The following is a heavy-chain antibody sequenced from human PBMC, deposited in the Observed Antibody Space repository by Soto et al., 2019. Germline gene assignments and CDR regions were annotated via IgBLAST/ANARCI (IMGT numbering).Heavy chain of an antibody. D-gene: IGHD3-9*01. J-gene: IGHJ4*02. V-gene: IGHV2-70*11. CDR1: GFSLGTSGIC. CDR2: IDWHADK. Sequence: SGPTLVHLTQPLTLTFTFSGFSLGTSGICVSWIRQPPGKALERLARIDWHADKKYQKSLTTTHPISKDTSKNQVALTMTNMDPLDTATYFCTRTTYYDISTGFFHDYWGLGTLVTVS. CDR3: TRTTYYDISTGFFHDY.